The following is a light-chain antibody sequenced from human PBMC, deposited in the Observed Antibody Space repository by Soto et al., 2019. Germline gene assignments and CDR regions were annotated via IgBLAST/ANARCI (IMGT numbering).Light chain of an antibody. CDR1: QSVSSN. J-gene: IGKJ2*01. V-gene: IGKV3-15*01. Sequence: EIVMTQSPANWSVSPGERATLSRRDSQSVSSNLAWYQQKPGQGPRLLIYGASTRATSIPARFSGSGSGTEFTLTINSLQSEDFAVYYCQQYNKWPPYTFGQGTKLEIK. CDR2: GAS. CDR3: QQYNKWPPYT.